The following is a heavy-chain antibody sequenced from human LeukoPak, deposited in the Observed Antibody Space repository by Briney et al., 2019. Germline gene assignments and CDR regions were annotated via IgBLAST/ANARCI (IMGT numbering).Heavy chain of an antibody. J-gene: IGHJ4*02. Sequence: PETLSLTCAVSGYSISSGYYWGWIRQPPGKGLEWIGSIYHSGSTYYNPSLKSRVTISVDTSKNQFSLKLSSVTAADTAVYYCARGVVVISSGEYWGQGTLVTVSS. V-gene: IGHV4-38-2*01. CDR3: ARGVVVISSGEY. CDR2: IYHSGST. D-gene: IGHD3-22*01. CDR1: GYSISSGYY.